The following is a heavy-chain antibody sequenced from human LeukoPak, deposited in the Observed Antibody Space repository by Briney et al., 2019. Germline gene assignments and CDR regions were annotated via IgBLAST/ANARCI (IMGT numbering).Heavy chain of an antibody. V-gene: IGHV1-69*05. D-gene: IGHD3-22*01. CDR3: ARTLTYDSSDYYYEAFDI. J-gene: IGHJ3*02. Sequence: GASVKVSCKASGGTFSSYAISWVRQAPGQGLEWMGGIIPIFGTANYAQKFQGRVTITTDESTSTAYMELSSLRSEDTAVYYCARTLTYDSSDYYYEAFDIWGQGTMVTVSS. CDR2: IIPIFGTA. CDR1: GGTFSSYA.